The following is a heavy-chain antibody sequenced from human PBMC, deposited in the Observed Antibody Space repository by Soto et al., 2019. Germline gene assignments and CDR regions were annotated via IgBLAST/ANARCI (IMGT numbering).Heavy chain of an antibody. Sequence: QIELVQSGAEMKNPGASVKVSCKASGYTFTSYGISWVRQAPGQGLEWMGWISGFNDDTNLAQRFQGRITVTKDTSTSTAYMELRSLKSDDTAVYYCARSGSYSPARNWFGPWGQGTLVTVSS. J-gene: IGHJ5*02. D-gene: IGHD3-10*01. CDR1: GYTFTSYG. CDR3: ARSGSYSPARNWFGP. CDR2: ISGFNDDT. V-gene: IGHV1-18*01.